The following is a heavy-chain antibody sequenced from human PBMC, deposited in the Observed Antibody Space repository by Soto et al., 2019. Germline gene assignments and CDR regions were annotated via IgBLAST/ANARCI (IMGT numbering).Heavy chain of an antibody. CDR2: ISGSGGST. CDR1: GVSVSRYS. V-gene: IGHV3-23*01. D-gene: IGHD6-6*01. J-gene: IGHJ6*02. Sequence: GGSMGLACAASGVSVSRYSLNWVRPDPGKGLEWVSAISGSGGSTYYADSVKGRFTISRDNSKNTLYLQMNSLRAEDTAVYYCAKKCDTSSSAYYYYGMDVRGQEAKVTVAS. CDR3: AKKCDTSSSAYYYYGMDV.